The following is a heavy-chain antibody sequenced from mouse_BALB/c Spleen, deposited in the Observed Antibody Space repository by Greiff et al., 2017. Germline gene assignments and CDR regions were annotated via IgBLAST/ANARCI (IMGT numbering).Heavy chain of an antibody. CDR1: GYTFTSYW. D-gene: IGHD2-14*01. Sequence: QVHVKQSGAELAKPGASVKMSCKASGYTFTSYWMHWVKQRPGQGLEWIGYINPSTGYTEYNQKFKDKATLTADKSSSTAYMQLSSLTSEDSAVYYCARNYRYEAWFAYWGQGTLVTVSA. CDR3: ARNYRYEAWFAY. J-gene: IGHJ3*01. V-gene: IGHV1-7*01. CDR2: INPSTGYT.